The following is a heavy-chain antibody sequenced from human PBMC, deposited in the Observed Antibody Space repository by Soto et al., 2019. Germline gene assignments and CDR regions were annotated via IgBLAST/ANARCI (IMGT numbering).Heavy chain of an antibody. V-gene: IGHV4-39*01. Sequence: WIRQPPGKGLEWIGNIHYRGSTYYNASLKSRVTISVDTSKNQFSLKLSSVSATDSAVYSCASGIGYYFDSWGQGTLVTVSS. CDR3: ASGIGYYFDS. D-gene: IGHD5-12*01. CDR2: IHYRGST. J-gene: IGHJ4*02.